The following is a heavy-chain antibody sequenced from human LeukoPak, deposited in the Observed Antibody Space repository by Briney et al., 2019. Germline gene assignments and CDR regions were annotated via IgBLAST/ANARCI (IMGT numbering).Heavy chain of an antibody. V-gene: IGHV4-39*01. D-gene: IGHD5-18*01. CDR2: IYYSGST. CDR1: GGSISSSSYY. J-gene: IGHJ4*02. Sequence: SETLSLTCTVSGGSISSSSYYWGWIRQPPGKGLEWIGSIYYSGSTDYNPSLKSRVTISVDTSKNQFSLKLGSVTAADTAVYYCATPGYTYGLFDYWGQGTLVTVSS. CDR3: ATPGYTYGLFDY.